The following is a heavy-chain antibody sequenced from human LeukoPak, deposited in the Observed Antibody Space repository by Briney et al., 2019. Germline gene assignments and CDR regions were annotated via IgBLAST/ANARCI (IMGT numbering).Heavy chain of an antibody. J-gene: IGHJ6*03. CDR3: ACTLYNWNDGHYMDV. D-gene: IGHD1-20*01. Sequence: SETLSLTCTVSGGSISSSSYYWGWIRQPPGKGLEWIGSIYYSGSTYYNPSLKSRVTISVDTSKNQFSLKLSSVTAADTAVYYCACTLYNWNDGHYMDVWGKGTTVTVSS. V-gene: IGHV4-39*07. CDR2: IYYSGST. CDR1: GGSISSSSYY.